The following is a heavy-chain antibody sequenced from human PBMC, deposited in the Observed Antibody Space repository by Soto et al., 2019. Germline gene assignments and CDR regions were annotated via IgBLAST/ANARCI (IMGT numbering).Heavy chain of an antibody. V-gene: IGHV3-30*03. J-gene: IGHJ5*02. CDR1: GFKFSTYC. Sequence: GGSLRLSCVASGFKFSTYCIHWVRLAPCKGLEWMTAISNDGNNKFYADSVKGRFTISRDNSKNTLYLQVDSLRPEDTAVYYCARDLDPGMPESWFDPWGQGALVDVSS. D-gene: IGHD1-1*01. CDR2: ISNDGNNK. CDR3: ARDLDPGMPESWFDP.